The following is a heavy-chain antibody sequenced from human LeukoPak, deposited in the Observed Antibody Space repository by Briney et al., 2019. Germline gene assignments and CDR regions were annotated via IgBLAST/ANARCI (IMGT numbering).Heavy chain of an antibody. CDR2: ISSSGSTI. D-gene: IGHD6-25*01. CDR3: ARERGTQTYYYYGMDV. Sequence: GGSLRLSCAASGFTFSNAWMSWVRQAPGKGLEWVSYISSSGSTIYYADSVKGRFTISRDNAKNSLYLQMNSLRAEDTAVYYCARERGTQTYYYYGMDVWGQGTTVTVSS. CDR1: GFTFSNAW. J-gene: IGHJ6*02. V-gene: IGHV3-11*04.